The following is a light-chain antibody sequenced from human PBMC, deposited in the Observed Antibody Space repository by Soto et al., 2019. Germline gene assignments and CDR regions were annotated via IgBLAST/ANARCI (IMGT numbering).Light chain of an antibody. V-gene: IGKV3-15*01. CDR2: GAS. Sequence: ETVMTQSPATLSVSPGERATLSCRASQSVNSNLAWYQQTLGQAPRVLIYGASTSATGIPARFSGSGSGTEFILTISSLQSEDFALYYCQEYNTWPWTFGQGTKVEIK. CDR1: QSVNSN. J-gene: IGKJ1*01. CDR3: QEYNTWPWT.